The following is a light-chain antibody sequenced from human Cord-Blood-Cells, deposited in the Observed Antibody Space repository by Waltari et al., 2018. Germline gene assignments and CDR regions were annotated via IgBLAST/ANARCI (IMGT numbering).Light chain of an antibody. CDR2: EVS. V-gene: IGLV2-14*01. CDR3: SSYTSSSTLV. J-gene: IGLJ3*02. CDR1: SSDVGGYNY. Sequence: QSALTQPASVSGSPGQSITISCTGTSSDVGGYNYVSWYQQHPGKAPKLMIYEVSNRPAWVSNRFSGSKSGNAGSRTISGLQAEDEAEYYCSSYTSSSTLVFGGGTKLTVL.